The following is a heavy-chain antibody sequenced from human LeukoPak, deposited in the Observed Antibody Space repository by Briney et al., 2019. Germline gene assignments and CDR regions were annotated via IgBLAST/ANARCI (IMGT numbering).Heavy chain of an antibody. CDR1: EFTVSNNY. D-gene: IGHD6-13*01. Sequence: GGSLRLSCAASEFTVSNNYMSWVRQAPGKGLEWVSVIHSGGSTYYADSVKGRFTISRDNSKNTLYLQMNSLRAEDTAVYYCAKGLKAAAGPYYFDYWGQGTLVTVSS. CDR2: IHSGGST. CDR3: AKGLKAAAGPYYFDY. J-gene: IGHJ4*02. V-gene: IGHV3-53*01.